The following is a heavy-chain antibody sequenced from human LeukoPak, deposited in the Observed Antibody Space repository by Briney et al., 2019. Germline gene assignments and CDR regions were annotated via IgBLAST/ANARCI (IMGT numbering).Heavy chain of an antibody. D-gene: IGHD3-10*01. Sequence: GGSLRLSCAASGFTFSSYSISWVRQAPGEGRGWVSSISSSSSDIYYADSVKCRFTISTDNAKDALYLQMNSLRAEDTAVYYCARDPVLLWFGAFDYWGQGTLVTVSS. CDR2: ISSSSSDI. J-gene: IGHJ4*02. V-gene: IGHV3-21*01. CDR3: ARDPVLLWFGAFDY. CDR1: GFTFSSYS.